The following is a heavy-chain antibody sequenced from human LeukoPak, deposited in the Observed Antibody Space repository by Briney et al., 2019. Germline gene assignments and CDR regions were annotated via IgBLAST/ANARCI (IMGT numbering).Heavy chain of an antibody. CDR3: VRASVTTNAFDI. CDR2: INHSGST. V-gene: IGHV4-34*01. D-gene: IGHD4-17*01. Sequence: SETLSLTCAVYGGSFSGYYWSWIRQPPGKGLEWIGEINHSGSTNYNPSLKSRVTISVDTSKNQFSLKLSSVTAADTAVYYCVRASVTTNAFDIWGQGTMVTVSS. J-gene: IGHJ3*02. CDR1: GGSFSGYY.